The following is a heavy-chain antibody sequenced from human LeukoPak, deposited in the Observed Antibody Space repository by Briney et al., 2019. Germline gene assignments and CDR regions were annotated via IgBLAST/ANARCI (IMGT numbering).Heavy chain of an antibody. D-gene: IGHD6-25*01. Sequence: GASVKVSCKASGSGFTGYHIHWVRQAPGQGLEWMAWMNTNDGGIRYAQRLQGRVTVTRDTSISTVYMELTGLKSDDTATYYCVGEAAGGFDRWGQGTPVTVSS. J-gene: IGHJ5*02. CDR2: MNTNDGGI. CDR3: VGEAAGGFDR. CDR1: GSGFTGYH. V-gene: IGHV1-2*02.